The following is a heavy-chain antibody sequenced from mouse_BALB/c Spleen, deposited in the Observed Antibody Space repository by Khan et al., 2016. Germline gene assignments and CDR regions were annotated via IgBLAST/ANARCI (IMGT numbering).Heavy chain of an antibody. CDR2: ILPGSGSS. V-gene: IGHV1-9*01. CDR1: GYTFSTYW. J-gene: IGHJ4*01. Sequence: QVRLQQSGAELMKPGASVKISCKATGYTFSTYWIEWVKQRPGHGLEWIGEILPGSGSSNYNEKLKGKATFTADTSSNTAYMQLSSLPSEDSAVYKYARFYYDYDYSMDYWGQGTSVTVSS. CDR3: ARFYYDYDYSMDY. D-gene: IGHD2-4*01.